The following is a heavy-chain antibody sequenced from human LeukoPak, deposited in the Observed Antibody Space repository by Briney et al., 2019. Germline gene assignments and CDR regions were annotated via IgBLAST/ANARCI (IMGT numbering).Heavy chain of an antibody. J-gene: IGHJ4*02. D-gene: IGHD6-13*01. Sequence: GGSLRLSCAASGFTFSSYEMNWVRQAPGKGLEWVANIKQDGSGKYYVDSVKGRFTISRDNAKNSLYLQMNSLRAEDTAVYYCARVPSRRFGRSSWYWYFEYWGQGTLVTVSS. V-gene: IGHV3-7*01. CDR2: IKQDGSGK. CDR3: ARVPSRRFGRSSWYWYFEY. CDR1: GFTFSSYE.